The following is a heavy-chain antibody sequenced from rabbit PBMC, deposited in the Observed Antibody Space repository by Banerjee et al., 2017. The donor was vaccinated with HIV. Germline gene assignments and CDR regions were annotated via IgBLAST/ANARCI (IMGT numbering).Heavy chain of an antibody. CDR1: GFSFSNSYY. V-gene: IGHV1S45*01. J-gene: IGHJ3*01. D-gene: IGHD6-1*01. Sequence: QEQLEESGGDLVKPGASLTLTCTASGFSFSNSYYMCWFRQAPGKGLEWVACIYTDSSGSTYYASWAKGRFTITRSTSLNTVTLQMTSLTAADTATYFCARRADGYGYASLWGQGTLVTVS. CDR3: ARRADGYGYASL. CDR2: IYTDSSGST.